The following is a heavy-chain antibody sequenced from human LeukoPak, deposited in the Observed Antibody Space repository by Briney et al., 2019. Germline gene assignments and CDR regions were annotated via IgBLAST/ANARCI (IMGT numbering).Heavy chain of an antibody. D-gene: IGHD6-19*01. CDR1: GDSINSLDL. J-gene: IGHJ4*02. Sequence: PSETLSLTCTVSGDSINSLDLWSWVRQPPGKGLEWIGEMYLSGTTHSNPSVKSRVTISIDKSKNQFSLNLSSVTAADTAVYYCARGRQWLDYFDYWGQGTLVTVSS. CDR3: ARGRQWLDYFDY. V-gene: IGHV4-4*02. CDR2: MYLSGTT.